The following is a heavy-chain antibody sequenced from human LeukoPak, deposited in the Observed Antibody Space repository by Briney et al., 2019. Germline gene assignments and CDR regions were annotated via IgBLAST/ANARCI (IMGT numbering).Heavy chain of an antibody. D-gene: IGHD2-21*01. Sequence: GASVKVSCKASGYTCTGYYIHWVRQAPGQGLEWMGRINCNGGGTSYAQKFQGRVTTTRVTSISTAYMELDRLTSDDTAVYYCARDYGPYPGCSWFDPWGQGTLVTVSS. CDR1: GYTCTGYY. V-gene: IGHV1-2*06. CDR2: INCNGGGT. CDR3: ARDYGPYPGCSWFDP. J-gene: IGHJ5*02.